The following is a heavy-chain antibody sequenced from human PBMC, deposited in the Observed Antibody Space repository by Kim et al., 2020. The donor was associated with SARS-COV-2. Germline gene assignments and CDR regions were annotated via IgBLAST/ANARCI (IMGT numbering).Heavy chain of an antibody. D-gene: IGHD7-27*01. CDR3: ARAGPLGY. J-gene: IGHJ4*01. V-gene: IGHV3-11*01. CDR2: GRTI. Sequence: GRTINNADSLEGRFTISRDNAKNSLYLQMSSLGDEDTAVYYCARAGPLGYWGHGTLVTVSS.